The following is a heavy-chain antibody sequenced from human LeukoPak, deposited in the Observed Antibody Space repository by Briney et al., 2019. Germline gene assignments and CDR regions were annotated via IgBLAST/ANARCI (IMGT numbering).Heavy chain of an antibody. J-gene: IGHJ6*04. CDR2: ISYDGSNK. Sequence: GGSLRLSCAASGFTFSSYAMHWVRQAPGKGLEWVAVISYDGSNKYYADSVKGRFTISRDNSKNRLYLQMNSLRAEDTAVYYCARTPVTVYGMDVWGKGTTVTVSS. CDR3: ARTPVTVYGMDV. V-gene: IGHV3-30*04. D-gene: IGHD4-17*01. CDR1: GFTFSSYA.